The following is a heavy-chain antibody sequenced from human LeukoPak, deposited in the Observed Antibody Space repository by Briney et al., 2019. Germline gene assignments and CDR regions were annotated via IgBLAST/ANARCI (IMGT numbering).Heavy chain of an antibody. CDR1: GFTFNTYP. Sequence: GGPLRLSCAASGFTFNTYPMSWVRQAPGKGLEWVSAIGDSGGATLYADSVKGRFTISRDNSKNTLYLQMNSLRAEDTAVYYCAKEPLPNSYDSSGPPFDHWGLGTQVTVSS. D-gene: IGHD3-22*01. CDR3: AKEPLPNSYDSSGPPFDH. J-gene: IGHJ4*02. V-gene: IGHV3-23*01. CDR2: IGDSGGAT.